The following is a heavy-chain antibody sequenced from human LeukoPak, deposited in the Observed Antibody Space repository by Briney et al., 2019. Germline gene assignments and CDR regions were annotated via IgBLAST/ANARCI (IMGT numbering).Heavy chain of an antibody. D-gene: IGHD1-1*01. CDR3: AGDVMSTALDAFDV. J-gene: IGHJ3*01. CDR2: IYYNENI. V-gene: IGHV4-39*01. Sequence: SSETLSLTCTVSGGSISSGDYYWSWIRQPPGKGLEYIGSIYYNENIYFNPSLKSRITLSVDTSKNQFSLRLSSVTAADTAVYYCAGDVMSTALDAFDVWGQGTMVTVSS. CDR1: GGSISSGDYY.